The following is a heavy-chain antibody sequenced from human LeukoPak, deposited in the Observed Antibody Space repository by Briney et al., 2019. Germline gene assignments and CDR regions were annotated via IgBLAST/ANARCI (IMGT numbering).Heavy chain of an antibody. CDR3: ASLGDYYDSSGYYY. V-gene: IGHV3-53*01. Sequence: PGGSLRLSCAASGFTVSSNYMSWVRQAPGKGLEWVSVIYSGGSTYYADSVKGRFTISRDNSKNTLYLQMNSLRAEDTAVYYCASLGDYYDSSGYYYWGQGTLVTVPS. D-gene: IGHD3-22*01. CDR2: IYSGGST. J-gene: IGHJ4*02. CDR1: GFTVSSNY.